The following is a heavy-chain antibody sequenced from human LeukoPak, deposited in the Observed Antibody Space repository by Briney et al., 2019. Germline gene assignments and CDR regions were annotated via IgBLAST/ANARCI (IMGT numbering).Heavy chain of an antibody. V-gene: IGHV3-30*04. D-gene: IGHD2-21*01. CDR3: ARAEEGFLDY. CDR1: GFTFSSYA. CDR2: ISYDGSNK. J-gene: IGHJ4*02. Sequence: GGSLRLSCAASGFTFSSYAMHWVRQAPGKGLEWVAVISYDGSNKYYADSVKGRFTISRDNSKNTLYLQMNSLRAEDTAVHYCARAEEGFLDYWGQGTLVTVSS.